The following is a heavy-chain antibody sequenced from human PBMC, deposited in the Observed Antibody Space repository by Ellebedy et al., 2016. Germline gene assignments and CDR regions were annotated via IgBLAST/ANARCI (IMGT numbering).Heavy chain of an antibody. V-gene: IGHV1-18*04. CDR2: NTFSGNT. Sequence: ASVKVSXXASGYTFTTFSITWVRQVPGQGLEWMGFNTFSGNTKFAQKFQGRVSMTTDSSTHTAYMDLRSLRSDDTAMYYCAKTSGWGYGENWGQGTLVTVSS. CDR1: GYTFTTFS. J-gene: IGHJ4*02. D-gene: IGHD3-10*01. CDR3: AKTSGWGYGEN.